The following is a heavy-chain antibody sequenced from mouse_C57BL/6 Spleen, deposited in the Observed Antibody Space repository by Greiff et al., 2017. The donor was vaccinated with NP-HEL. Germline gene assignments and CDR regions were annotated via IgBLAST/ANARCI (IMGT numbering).Heavy chain of an antibody. J-gene: IGHJ2*01. V-gene: IGHV3-2*02. CDR3: ARSIMAN. Sequence: VQLKESGPGLVKPSPSLSLPCTVPGYSITSDYAWNWIRQFPGNKLEWMGYISYSGSTSYNPSLKSRISITRDTSKNQFFLQLNSVTTEDTATYYCARSIMANWGQGTTLTVSS. CDR2: ISYSGST. CDR1: GYSITSDYA.